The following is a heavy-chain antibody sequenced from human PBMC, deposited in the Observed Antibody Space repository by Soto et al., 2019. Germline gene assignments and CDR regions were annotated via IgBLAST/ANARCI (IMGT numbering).Heavy chain of an antibody. CDR3: ARGSSLNY. D-gene: IGHD6-13*01. CDR2: IKQDGSEE. V-gene: IGHV3-7*01. CDR1: GFTLSSYW. Sequence: EVQLVESGGGLVQPGGSLRLSCVGSGFTLSSYWMSWARQAPGKGLEWVANIKQDGSEEHYVDSVKGRFSISRDNAQNSLFLHMSSLRDEDTAVYYCARGSSLNYWGQGTLVTVSP. J-gene: IGHJ4*02.